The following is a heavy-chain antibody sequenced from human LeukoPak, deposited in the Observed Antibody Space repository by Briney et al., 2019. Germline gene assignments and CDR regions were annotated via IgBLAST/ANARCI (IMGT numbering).Heavy chain of an antibody. CDR1: GGSFSGYY. Sequence: SETLSLTCADYGGSFSGYYWSWIRQPPGKELEWIGEINHSGSTNYNPSLKSRVTISVDTSKNQFSLKLSSVTAADTAVYYCARELGYRVGYYYYYMDVWGKGTSVTVSS. CDR2: INHSGST. J-gene: IGHJ6*03. CDR3: ARELGYRVGYYYYYMDV. V-gene: IGHV4-34*01. D-gene: IGHD5-12*01.